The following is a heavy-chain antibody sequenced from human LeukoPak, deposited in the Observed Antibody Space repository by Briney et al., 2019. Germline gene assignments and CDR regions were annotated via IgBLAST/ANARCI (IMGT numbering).Heavy chain of an antibody. V-gene: IGHV3-23*01. CDR3: AKGWTFDVVVVAATIDY. J-gene: IGHJ4*02. CDR2: ISGSGGST. CDR1: GFTFSSYA. Sequence: GGSLRLSCAASGFTFSSYAMSWVRQAPRKGLEWVSAISGSGGSTYYADSVKGRFTISRDNSKNTLYLQMNSLRAEDTAVYYCAKGWTFDVVVVAATIDYWGQGTLVTVSS. D-gene: IGHD2-15*01.